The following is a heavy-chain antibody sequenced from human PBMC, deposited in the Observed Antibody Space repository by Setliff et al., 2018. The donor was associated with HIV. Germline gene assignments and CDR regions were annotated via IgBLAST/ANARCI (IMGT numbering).Heavy chain of an antibody. Sequence: SETLSLTCTVSGDFFSSGHYWSWIRQTPGKGLEWIATIYTTERISYNPSLRSRVTISVETSQNLFSLRLRSVTAADTGVYYCARPGSSSYYYAMDVWGLGTTVTVSS. J-gene: IGHJ6*02. CDR2: IYTTERI. CDR3: ARPGSSSYYYAMDV. CDR1: GDFFSSGHY. D-gene: IGHD3-10*01. V-gene: IGHV4-38-2*02.